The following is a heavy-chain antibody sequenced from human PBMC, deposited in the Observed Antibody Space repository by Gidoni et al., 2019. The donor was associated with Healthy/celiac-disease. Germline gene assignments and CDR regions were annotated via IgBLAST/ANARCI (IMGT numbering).Heavy chain of an antibody. CDR2: ISSSGSTI. D-gene: IGHD2-2*02. CDR1: GFTFSSYE. CDR3: ARDRTYISYYYYGMDV. V-gene: IGHV3-48*03. J-gene: IGHJ6*02. Sequence: EVQLVESGGGLVQPGGSLRTSCAAPGFTFSSYEMNCVRQSPVKGLEWVSYISSSGSTIYYADSVKGRFTISRDNAKNALYLQMNSLRAEDTAVYYCARDRTYISYYYYGMDVWGQGTTVTVSS.